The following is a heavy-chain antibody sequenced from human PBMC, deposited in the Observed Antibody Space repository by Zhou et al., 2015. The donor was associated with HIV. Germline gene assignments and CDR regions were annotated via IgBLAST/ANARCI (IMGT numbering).Heavy chain of an antibody. CDR1: GGTFSSYT. J-gene: IGHJ4*02. Sequence: QVQLVQSGAEVKKPGSSVKVSCKASGGTFSSYTISWVRQAPGQGLEWMGRIIPILGIANYAQKFQGRVTITADKSTSTAYMELSSLRSEDTAVYYCARDLGDTAMGDWGQGTLVTVSS. CDR2: IIPILGIA. V-gene: IGHV1-69*08. D-gene: IGHD5-18*01. CDR3: ARDLGDTAMGD.